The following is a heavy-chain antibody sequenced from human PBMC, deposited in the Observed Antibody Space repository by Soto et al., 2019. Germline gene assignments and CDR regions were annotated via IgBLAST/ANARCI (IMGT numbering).Heavy chain of an antibody. CDR3: SRSPEVGVRGAY. D-gene: IGHD3-16*01. J-gene: IGHJ4*02. V-gene: IGHV3-21*01. Sequence: EVQLVESGGGLVKPGGSLRLSCTGSGFPFSAYNINWVRQAPGKGLEGVSSITVGSSHIYQPNSTKGRFTISRDDAMNSVYLQIDSLRDEDTALYYCSRSPEVGVRGAYWGQGTLVTVSS. CDR1: GFPFSAYN. CDR2: ITVGSSHI.